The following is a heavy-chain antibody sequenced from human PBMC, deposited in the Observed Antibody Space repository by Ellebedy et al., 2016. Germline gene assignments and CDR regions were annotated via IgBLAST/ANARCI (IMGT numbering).Heavy chain of an antibody. CDR2: IKQDGSQK. J-gene: IGHJ4*02. CDR1: GSTFSTFW. D-gene: IGHD2-21*01. CDR3: AKGSGWLCDY. V-gene: IGHV3-7*03. Sequence: GGSLRLSCAASGSTFSTFWMTWFRQAPGKGLEWVASIKQDGSQKDYVDSVKGRFTISRDNASNSLYLQMNSLRAEDTAMYYCAKGSGWLCDYWGQGILVTVSS.